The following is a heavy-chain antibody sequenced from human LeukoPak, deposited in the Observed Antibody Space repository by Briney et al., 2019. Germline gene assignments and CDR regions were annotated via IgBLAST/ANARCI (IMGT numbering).Heavy chain of an antibody. Sequence: PSETLSLTCTVSGGSISSSSYYWGWIRQPPGKGLEWIGRFYTSGTINYNPSLKGRVTMSADTSKNQFFLKLNSVTAADTAVYYCARTRVILRGAVWFDPWGRGTLVTVSS. V-gene: IGHV4-39*07. CDR2: FYTSGTI. CDR3: ARTRVILRGAVWFDP. J-gene: IGHJ5*02. D-gene: IGHD3-10*01. CDR1: GGSISSSSYY.